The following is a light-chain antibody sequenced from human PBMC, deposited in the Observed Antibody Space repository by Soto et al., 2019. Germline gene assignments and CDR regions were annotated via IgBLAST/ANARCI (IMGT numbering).Light chain of an antibody. CDR1: RSVDSKY. V-gene: IGKV3-20*01. Sequence: VGPLSPATLSFSIGERAILSCRATRSVDSKYLGRYQQKPAQAPRLLIYAVSTRATGSPDRFIGSGSGTDFTLTISRLQPEESALNFLQQYRHSLAISFGQGTRLEIK. CDR2: AVS. J-gene: IGKJ5*01. CDR3: QQYRHSLAIS.